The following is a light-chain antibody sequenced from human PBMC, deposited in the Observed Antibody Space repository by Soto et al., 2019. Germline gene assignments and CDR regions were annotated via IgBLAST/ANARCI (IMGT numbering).Light chain of an antibody. Sequence: QSVLTQPHSASGTPGQRVTISCSGSSSNIGSNSVHWFQQVPGTAPKPLIYSSNQRPSGVPERFSGSKSGTSASLAISGLQSEDEADYYCAAWDDSLNGHIFGNGTKVTVL. CDR1: SSNIGSNS. CDR3: AAWDDSLNGHI. CDR2: SSN. V-gene: IGLV1-44*01. J-gene: IGLJ1*01.